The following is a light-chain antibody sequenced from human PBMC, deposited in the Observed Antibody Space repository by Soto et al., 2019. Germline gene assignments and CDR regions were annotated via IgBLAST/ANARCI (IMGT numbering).Light chain of an antibody. J-gene: IGKJ1*01. CDR2: HAS. CDR3: QHYNSYPWT. V-gene: IGKV1-5*01. CDR1: QTINNW. Sequence: DIQMPQSPSTLSASVGDRVTITCRASQTINNWLAWYQQKPGKAPNLLIYHASNLETGVPTRFSGSAYGTEFTLTIGTLQPDDFATYYCQHYNSYPWTFGQGTKVEIK.